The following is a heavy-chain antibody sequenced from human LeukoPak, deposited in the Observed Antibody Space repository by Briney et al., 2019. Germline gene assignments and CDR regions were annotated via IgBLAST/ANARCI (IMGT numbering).Heavy chain of an antibody. V-gene: IGHV3-23*01. CDR1: GFTFSSYA. CDR3: AKDSVAGTGGFDY. J-gene: IGHJ4*02. Sequence: GGSLRLSCAASGFTFSSYAMSWVRQAPGKGLEWISAISGSGGSTYYADSVKGRFTISRDNSKNTLYLQMNSLRAEDTAVYYCAKDSVAGTGGFDYWGQGTLVTVSS. CDR2: ISGSGGST. D-gene: IGHD6-19*01.